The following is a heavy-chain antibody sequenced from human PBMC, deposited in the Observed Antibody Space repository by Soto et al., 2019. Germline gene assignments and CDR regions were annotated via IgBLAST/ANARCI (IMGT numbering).Heavy chain of an antibody. CDR3: ARDLHDSSGYYYSGPVSYYYGMDV. CDR2: ISAYNGNT. J-gene: IGHJ6*02. D-gene: IGHD3-22*01. V-gene: IGHV1-18*01. Sequence: ASVQVSCKASGYTFTSYGISWVRQAPGQGLEWMGWISAYNGNTNYAQKLQGWVTMTRDTSISTAYMELSRLRSDDTAVYYCARDLHDSSGYYYSGPVSYYYGMDVWGQGTTVTVSS. CDR1: GYTFTSYG.